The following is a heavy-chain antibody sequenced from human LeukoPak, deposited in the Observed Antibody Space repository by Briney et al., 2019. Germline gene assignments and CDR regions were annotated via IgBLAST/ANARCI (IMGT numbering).Heavy chain of an antibody. J-gene: IGHJ4*02. Sequence: PSQTLSLTCTVSGGSISSGDYYWSWIRQPPGKGLEWIGYIYYSGSTYYNPSLKSRVTISVDTSKNQFSLKLNSMTPADTAVYYCTRGPDNWKSFFDYWGQGALVTVSS. V-gene: IGHV4-30-4*03. CDR1: GGSISSGDYY. D-gene: IGHD1-1*01. CDR2: IYYSGST. CDR3: TRGPDNWKSFFDY.